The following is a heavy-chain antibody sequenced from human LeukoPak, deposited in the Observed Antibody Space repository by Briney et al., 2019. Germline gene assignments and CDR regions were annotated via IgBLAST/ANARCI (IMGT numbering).Heavy chain of an antibody. CDR3: ARETVVAATHFDY. CDR1: GGTFSSYA. Sequence: ASVKVSCKASGGTFSSYAISWVRQAPGQGLEWMGGIIPIFGTANYAQKFQGRVTITADKSTSTAYMELSSLRSEDTAVYYCARETVVAATHFDYWGQGTLVTVSS. J-gene: IGHJ4*02. V-gene: IGHV1-69*06. CDR2: IIPIFGTA. D-gene: IGHD2-15*01.